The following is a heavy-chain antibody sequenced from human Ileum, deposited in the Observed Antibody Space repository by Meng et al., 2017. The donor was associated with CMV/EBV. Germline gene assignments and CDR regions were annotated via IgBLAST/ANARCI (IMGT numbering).Heavy chain of an antibody. CDR1: GFSVGSNY. V-gene: IGHV3-53*01. D-gene: IGHD2-8*01. Sequence: GGSLRLSCTASGFSVGSNYMTWIRQAPERGLEWVSVIYVNGKTRYADSVTGRFTISRDSSMNTLYLQMNSLRVEDTAIYYCARSGSPPNGLFPAQGFDPWGQGTLVTVSS. CDR2: IYVNGKT. CDR3: ARSGSPPNGLFPAQGFDP. J-gene: IGHJ5*02.